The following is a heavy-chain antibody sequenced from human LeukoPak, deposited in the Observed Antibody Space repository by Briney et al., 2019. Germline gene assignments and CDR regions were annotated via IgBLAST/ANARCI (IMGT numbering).Heavy chain of an antibody. CDR3: ARIKYSGPVDY. J-gene: IGHJ4*02. D-gene: IGHD1-26*01. Sequence: SETLSLTCTVSGGSLSSNSYYWGWIRQPPGKGLEWIGSIYYSGSTYYNPSLKSRVTISVDTSKNQFSLKLSSVTAADTAVYFCARIKYSGPVDYWGQGTLVTVSS. V-gene: IGHV4-39*07. CDR2: IYYSGST. CDR1: GGSLSSNSYY.